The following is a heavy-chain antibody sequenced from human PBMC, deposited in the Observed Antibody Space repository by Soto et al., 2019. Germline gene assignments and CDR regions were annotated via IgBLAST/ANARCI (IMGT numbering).Heavy chain of an antibody. Sequence: GGSLRLSCAASGCTFSSYSMNWVRQAPGKGLEWVSYISSSSSTIYYADSVKGRFTISRDNAKNSLYLQMNSLRAEDTAVYYCARDFYAEYSSSSGLNWFDPWGQGTLVTVSS. CDR3: ARDFYAEYSSSSGLNWFDP. CDR2: ISSSSSTI. D-gene: IGHD6-6*01. J-gene: IGHJ5*02. CDR1: GCTFSSYS. V-gene: IGHV3-48*01.